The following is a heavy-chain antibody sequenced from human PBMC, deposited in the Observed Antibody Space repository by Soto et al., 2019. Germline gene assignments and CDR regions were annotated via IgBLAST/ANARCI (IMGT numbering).Heavy chain of an antibody. D-gene: IGHD5-18*01. V-gene: IGHV3-30*18. CDR2: ISYDGSNK. Sequence: PGGSLRLSCAASGFTFSSYGMHWVRQAPGKGLEWVAVISYDGSNKYYADSVKGRFTISRDNSKNTLCLQMNSLRAEDTAVYYCAKETDTAMVMTLDYWGQGTLVTVSS. J-gene: IGHJ4*02. CDR1: GFTFSSYG. CDR3: AKETDTAMVMTLDY.